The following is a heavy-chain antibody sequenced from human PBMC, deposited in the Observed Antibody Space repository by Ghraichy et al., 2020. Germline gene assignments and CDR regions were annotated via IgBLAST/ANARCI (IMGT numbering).Heavy chain of an antibody. J-gene: IGHJ3*02. CDR3: ASSNADAFDI. CDR2: IYHSGST. V-gene: IGHV4-30-2*01. CDR1: GGSISSGGYS. Sequence: SETRSLTCAVSGGSISSGGYSWSWIRQPPGKGLEWIGYIYHSGSTYYNPSLKSRVTISVDRSKNQFSLKLSSVTAADTSVYYCASSNADAFDIWGQGTMVTVSS.